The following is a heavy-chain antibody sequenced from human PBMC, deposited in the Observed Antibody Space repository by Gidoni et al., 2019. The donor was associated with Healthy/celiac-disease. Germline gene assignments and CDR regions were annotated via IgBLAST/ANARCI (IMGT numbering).Heavy chain of an antibody. CDR1: GFTFSSYS. J-gene: IGHJ4*02. Sequence: VQLVASGGGLVKPGGSLRLSCAASGFTFSSYSMKWVRQAPGKGLEWVSYSSSSSSYIYYADSVKGRFTISRDKAKNSLYLQMNSLRAEDTAVYYCARTVVPAAGTFDYWGQGTLVTVSS. D-gene: IGHD2-2*01. CDR2: SSSSSSYI. CDR3: ARTVVPAAGTFDY. V-gene: IGHV3-21*01.